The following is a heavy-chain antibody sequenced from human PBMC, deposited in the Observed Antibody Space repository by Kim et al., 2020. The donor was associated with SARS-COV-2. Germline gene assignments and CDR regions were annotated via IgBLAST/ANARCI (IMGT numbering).Heavy chain of an antibody. CDR1: GFTFSSYG. CDR3: SKAPPRLELLTSPFDY. J-gene: IGHJ4*01. D-gene: IGHD1-7*01. CDR2: ISYDGSNK. Sequence: GGSLRLSCAASGFTFSSYGMHWVRQAPGKGLEWVAVISYDGSNKYYADSVQGRFTISRDNSKNTLYLQMNSLRAEDTAVDYCSKAPPRLELLTSPFDYWG. V-gene: IGHV3-30*18.